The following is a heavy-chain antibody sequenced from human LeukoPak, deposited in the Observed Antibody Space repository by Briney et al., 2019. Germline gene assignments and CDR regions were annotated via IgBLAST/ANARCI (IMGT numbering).Heavy chain of an antibody. D-gene: IGHD3-10*01. CDR2: IKPDGSEG. CDR1: GFTFSTYW. J-gene: IGHJ4*02. CDR3: ARAKRPMVLDH. Sequence: GGSLRLSCAASGFTFSTYWMNWVRQAPGKGLEWVANIKPDGSEGYYVDSVKGRFTLSRDNAQNSLYLQMNSRRNDDTAVYYCARAKRPMVLDHWGQGTLVTVSS. V-gene: IGHV3-7*03.